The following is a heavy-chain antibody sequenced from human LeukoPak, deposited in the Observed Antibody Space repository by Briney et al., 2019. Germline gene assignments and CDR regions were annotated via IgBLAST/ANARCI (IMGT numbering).Heavy chain of an antibody. Sequence: PGRSLRLSCAASGFTFSSYGMHWVRQAPGKGLEWVAVIWYDGSNKFYADPVKGRFTISRDNSKSTLYLQMNSLRAEDTAVYYCARDRAAADLDYWGQGTLVTVSS. V-gene: IGHV3-33*01. CDR2: IWYDGSNK. D-gene: IGHD6-13*01. CDR1: GFTFSSYG. CDR3: ARDRAAADLDY. J-gene: IGHJ4*02.